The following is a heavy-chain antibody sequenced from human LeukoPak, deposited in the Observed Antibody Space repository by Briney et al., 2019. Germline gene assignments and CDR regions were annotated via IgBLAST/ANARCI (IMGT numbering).Heavy chain of an antibody. CDR3: AKDPLKSASRHNWIDP. CDR1: GFTFSSYA. D-gene: IGHD6-13*01. V-gene: IGHV3-23*01. CDR2: ISCGGGST. Sequence: GGSLRLSCAASGFTFSSYAMSWVRQAPGKGLGWVSVISCGGGSTYYADSVKGRFTISRDNSKNPLYLQMNSLRAEDTAVYYGAKDPLKSASRHNWIDPWGQGTLVTVSS. J-gene: IGHJ5*02.